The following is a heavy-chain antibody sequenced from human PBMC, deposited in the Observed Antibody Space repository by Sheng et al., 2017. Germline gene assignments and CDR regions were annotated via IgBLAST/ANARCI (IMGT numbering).Heavy chain of an antibody. CDR3: ASESRGRNAFDI. CDR1: GGTFSSYT. Sequence: QVQLVQSGAEVKKPGSSVKVSCKASGGTFSSYTISWVRQAPGQGLEWMGRIIPILGIANYAQKFQGRVTITADKSTSTAYMELSSLRSEDTAVYYCASESRGRNAFDIWGQGTMVTVSS. J-gene: IGHJ3*02. CDR2: IIPILGIA. V-gene: IGHV1-69*02. D-gene: IGHD1-1*01.